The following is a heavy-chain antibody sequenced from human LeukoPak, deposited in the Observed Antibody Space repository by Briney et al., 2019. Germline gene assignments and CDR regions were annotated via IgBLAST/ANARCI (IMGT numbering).Heavy chain of an antibody. V-gene: IGHV3-30*03. CDR3: ATIAAAVYYFDY. Sequence: PGGSLRLSCAASGFTFSSYGMHWVRQAPGKGLEWVAVISYDGSNKYYADSVKGRFTIPRDNSKNTLYLQMNSLRAEDTAVYYCATIAAAVYYFDYWGQGTLVTVSS. CDR2: ISYDGSNK. CDR1: GFTFSSYG. D-gene: IGHD6-13*01. J-gene: IGHJ4*02.